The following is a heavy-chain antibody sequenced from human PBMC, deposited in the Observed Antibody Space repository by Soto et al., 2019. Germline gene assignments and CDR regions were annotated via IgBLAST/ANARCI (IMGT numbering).Heavy chain of an antibody. Sequence: PGGSLRVSCAASGFNFRGYSRNWVRQDTGKGLEWVSSISSSSSYIYYADSVKGRFTISRDNAKNSLYLQMNSLRAEDTAVYYYARDVRGNYYYYGMDVWGQGTTVTVSS. CDR1: GFNFRGYS. CDR2: ISSSSSYI. J-gene: IGHJ6*02. CDR3: ARDVRGNYYYYGMDV. V-gene: IGHV3-21*01.